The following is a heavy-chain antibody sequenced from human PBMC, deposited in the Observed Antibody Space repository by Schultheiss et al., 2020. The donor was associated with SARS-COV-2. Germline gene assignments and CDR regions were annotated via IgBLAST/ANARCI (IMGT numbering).Heavy chain of an antibody. V-gene: IGHV3-30*03. D-gene: IGHD2-15*01. CDR1: GFTFSSYS. J-gene: IGHJ4*02. CDR3: ARDQRCSGGSCFSANFDY. Sequence: GGSLRLSCAASGFTFSSYSMNWVRQAPGKGLEWVAVISYDGSNKYYADYVKGRFTISRDNSKNTLYLQMNSLKPEDTAVYYCARDQRCSGGSCFSANFDYWGQGTLVTVSS. CDR2: ISYDGSNK.